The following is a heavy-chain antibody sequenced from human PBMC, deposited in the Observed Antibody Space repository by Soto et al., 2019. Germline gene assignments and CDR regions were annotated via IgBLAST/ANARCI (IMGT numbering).Heavy chain of an antibody. V-gene: IGHV1-2*02. CDR1: GYTFTGYY. J-gene: IGHJ5*02. CDR3: ARDPEICHSSSWTYNWFDH. Sequence: ASVKVSCKASGYTFTGYYLHWLRQSPGQGLEWMGWINPNSDGTNYAQKFQGRVTMTRDTSISTAYMELSRLRSDDTAVYYCARDPEICHSSSWTYNWFDHWGQGTLVTVSS. D-gene: IGHD6-13*01. CDR2: INPNSDGT.